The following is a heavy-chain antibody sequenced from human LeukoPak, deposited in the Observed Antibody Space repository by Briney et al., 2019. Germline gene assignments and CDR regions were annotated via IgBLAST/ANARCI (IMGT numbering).Heavy chain of an antibody. Sequence: PGGSLRLPCAASGFTFSTYWMHWVRQASGKGLVWLSRISSDGSSTNYADSVKGRFTISRDNAKNTLYLQMNSLRAEDTAVYYCARDYGEGGYYFDYWGQGTLVTVSS. CDR3: ARDYGEGGYYFDY. D-gene: IGHD4-17*01. V-gene: IGHV3-74*01. J-gene: IGHJ4*02. CDR1: GFTFSTYW. CDR2: ISSDGSST.